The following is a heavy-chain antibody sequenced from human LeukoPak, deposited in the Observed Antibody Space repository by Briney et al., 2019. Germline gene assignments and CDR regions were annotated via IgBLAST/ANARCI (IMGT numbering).Heavy chain of an antibody. D-gene: IGHD2-2*01. V-gene: IGHV4-59*01. Sequence: SETLSLTCTVSGGSISSYYWSWIRQPPGKGLEWIGYIYYSGSTNYNPSLKSRVTMSVDTSKNQFSLKLSSVTAADTAVYYCARERSLYCSSTSCYHYGMDVWGQGATVTVSS. CDR1: GGSISSYY. CDR2: IYYSGST. CDR3: ARERSLYCSSTSCYHYGMDV. J-gene: IGHJ6*02.